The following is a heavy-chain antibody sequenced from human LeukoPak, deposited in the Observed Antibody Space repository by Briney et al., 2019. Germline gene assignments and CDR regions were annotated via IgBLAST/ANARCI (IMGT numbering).Heavy chain of an antibody. V-gene: IGHV4-39*07. CDR3: ARDCVGSSWYPNWFDP. CDR2: IYYSGST. D-gene: IGHD6-13*01. CDR1: GGSISSSSYY. Sequence: SETLSLTCTVSGGSISSSSYYWGWIRQPPGKGLEGIGSIYYSGSTYYNPSLKSRVTISVDTSKNQFSLKLSSVTAADTAVYYCARDCVGSSWYPNWFDPWGQGTLVTVSS. J-gene: IGHJ5*02.